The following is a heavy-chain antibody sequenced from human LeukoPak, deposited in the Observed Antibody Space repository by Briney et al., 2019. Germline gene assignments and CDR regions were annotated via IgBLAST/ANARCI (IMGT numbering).Heavy chain of an antibody. CDR3: AIMTTVTTIDY. V-gene: IGHV4-61*02. J-gene: IGHJ4*02. CDR2: IYTSGSA. CDR1: GGSISSGSYY. Sequence: PSQTLSLTCTVSGGSISSGSYYWRWIRQPAGKGLEWIGRIYTSGSANYNPSLKNRVTISVDTSKNQFSLKLSSVTAADTAVYYCAIMTTVTTIDYWGQGTLVTVSS. D-gene: IGHD4-17*01.